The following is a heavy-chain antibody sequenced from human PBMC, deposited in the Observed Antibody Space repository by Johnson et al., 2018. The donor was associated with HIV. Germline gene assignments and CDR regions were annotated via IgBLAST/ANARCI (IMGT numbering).Heavy chain of an antibody. CDR2: IGTAGDT. CDR1: GFTFSSYD. V-gene: IGHV3-13*01. CDR3: AREASRIVRELEAFDI. J-gene: IGHJ3*02. Sequence: VQLVESGGGLVQPGGSLRLSCAASGFTFSSYDMHWVRQAPGKGLEWVSAIGTAGDTYYPGSVKGRFTISRENAKNTLYLQMNSLRAEDTAVYYCAREASRIVRELEAFDIWGQGTMVTVSS. D-gene: IGHD1-26*01.